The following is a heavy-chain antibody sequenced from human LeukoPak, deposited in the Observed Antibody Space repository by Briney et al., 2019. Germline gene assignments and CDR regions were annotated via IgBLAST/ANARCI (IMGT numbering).Heavy chain of an antibody. J-gene: IGHJ6*02. Sequence: GGSLRLSCAASGFTFSSYSMNWVRQAPGKGLEWVSYISSSSSTIYYADSVKGRFTISRDNAKNSLYLQMNSLRAEDTAVYYCARDESISVDYGMDVWGQGTTVTVPS. CDR1: GFTFSSYS. D-gene: IGHD3-3*02. CDR2: ISSSSSTI. CDR3: ARDESISVDYGMDV. V-gene: IGHV3-48*01.